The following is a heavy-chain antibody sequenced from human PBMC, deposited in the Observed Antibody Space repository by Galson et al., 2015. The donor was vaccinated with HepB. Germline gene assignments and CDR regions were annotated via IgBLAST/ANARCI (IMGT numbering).Heavy chain of an antibody. J-gene: IGHJ2*01. CDR3: ARAPHDYGDYDGRNWYFDL. D-gene: IGHD4-17*01. CDR2: IIPIFGTA. Sequence: SVKVSCKASGGTFSSYAISWVRQAPGQGLEWMGGIIPIFGTANYAQKFQGRVTITADESTSTAYMELSSLRSEDTAVYYCARAPHDYGDYDGRNWYFDLWGRGTLVTVSS. V-gene: IGHV1-69*13. CDR1: GGTFSSYA.